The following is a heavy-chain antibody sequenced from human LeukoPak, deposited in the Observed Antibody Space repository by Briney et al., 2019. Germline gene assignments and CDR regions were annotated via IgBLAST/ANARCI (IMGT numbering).Heavy chain of an antibody. D-gene: IGHD3-22*01. J-gene: IGHJ2*01. V-gene: IGHV1-8*01. Sequence: ASVKVSRKASGYTFTSYDINWVRQATGQGLEWMGWMNPNSGNTGYAQKFQGRVTMTRNTSISTAYMELSSLRSEDTAVYYCARGLVHYYDSSGYYYREGNWYFDLWGRGTLVTVSS. CDR2: MNPNSGNT. CDR3: ARGLVHYYDSSGYYYREGNWYFDL. CDR1: GYTFTSYD.